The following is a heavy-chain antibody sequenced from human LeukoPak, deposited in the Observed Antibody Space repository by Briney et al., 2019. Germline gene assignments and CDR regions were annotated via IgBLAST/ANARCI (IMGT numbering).Heavy chain of an antibody. V-gene: IGHV3-7*04. CDR3: ARERLSAFDI. CDR1: RFIFSDYW. CDR2: IKPDGSET. Sequence: GGSLRLSCAASRFIFSDYWMSWVRQAPGKGLEWVATIKPDGSETYCVDSVKGRFTISGDNAKNSLYLQMDSLRTEDTAVYYCARERLSAFDIWGRGTLVSVSS. D-gene: IGHD2/OR15-2a*01. J-gene: IGHJ3*02.